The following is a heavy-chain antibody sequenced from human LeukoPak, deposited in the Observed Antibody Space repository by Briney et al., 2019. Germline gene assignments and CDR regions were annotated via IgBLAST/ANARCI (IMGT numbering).Heavy chain of an antibody. Sequence: SETLSLTCTVSGGSISSSSYYWGWIRQPPGKGLEWIGSIYYSGSTYYNPSLKSRVTISVDTSKNQFSLKLSSVTAADTAVYYCAGRADSGYYFDYWGQGTLVTVSS. CDR2: IYYSGST. D-gene: IGHD3-22*01. CDR3: AGRADSGYYFDY. CDR1: GGSISSSSYY. J-gene: IGHJ4*02. V-gene: IGHV4-39*07.